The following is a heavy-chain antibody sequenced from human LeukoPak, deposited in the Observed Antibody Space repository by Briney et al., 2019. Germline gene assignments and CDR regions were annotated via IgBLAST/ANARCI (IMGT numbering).Heavy chain of an antibody. D-gene: IGHD2-15*01. CDR3: ARPLSGGSCFAG. V-gene: IGHV4-39*01. CDR2: GYYSGTT. CDR1: GGSISSSSYC. Sequence: PSETLSLTCTVSGGSISSSSYCWGWIRQPPGKGVEWIGSGYYSGTTYYNPSLKSRVTISVDTSKNQFSLKLTSVTAADTAVYYCARPLSGGSCFAGWGQGTLVTVSS. J-gene: IGHJ4*02.